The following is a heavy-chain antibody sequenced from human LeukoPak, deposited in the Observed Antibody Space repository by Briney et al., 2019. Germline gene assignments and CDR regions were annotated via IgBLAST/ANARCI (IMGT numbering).Heavy chain of an antibody. V-gene: IGHV4-30-4*01. J-gene: IGHJ4*02. CDR3: ARDPDDRDRGFDF. D-gene: IGHD3-22*01. CDR1: GGSISSGDYY. CDR2: IYYSGST. Sequence: TLSLTCTVSGGSISSGDYYWSWIRQPPGKGLEWIGYIYYSGSTYYNPSLKSRVTISVDTSKNQFSLKLSSVTAADTAVYYCARDPDDRDRGFDFWGQGTLVTVSS.